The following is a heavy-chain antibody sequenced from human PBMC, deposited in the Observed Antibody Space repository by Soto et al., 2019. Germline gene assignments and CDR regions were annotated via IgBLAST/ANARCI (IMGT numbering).Heavy chain of an antibody. J-gene: IGHJ6*02. CDR3: AGGNGDYSSWGYYYYYGVDV. D-gene: IGHD4-17*01. CDR2: IFYSGST. Sequence: QVQLQESGPGLVKPSQTLSLTCTVSGGSISSGGYYWNWIRQRPGKGLEWIGYIFYSGSTYYRPSLKRRGVTSVDTSKNQFSLKLRSVMAADTAVYYCAGGNGDYSSWGYYYYYGVDVWGQGTTVTVSS. CDR1: GGSISSGGYY. V-gene: IGHV4-31*03.